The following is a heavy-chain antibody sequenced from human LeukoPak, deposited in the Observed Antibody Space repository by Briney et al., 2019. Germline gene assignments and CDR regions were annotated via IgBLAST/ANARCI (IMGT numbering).Heavy chain of an antibody. V-gene: IGHV1-8*03. CDR2: MNPNSGNT. CDR1: GYTFTSYD. D-gene: IGHD2-2*02. Sequence: ASVKVSCKASGYTFTSYDINWVRQATGQGPEWMGWMNPNSGNTGYAQKFQGRVTITRNTSISTAYMELSSLRSEDTAVYYCARGRGILGYCSSTSCYTDYWGQGTLVTVSS. J-gene: IGHJ4*02. CDR3: ARGRGILGYCSSTSCYTDY.